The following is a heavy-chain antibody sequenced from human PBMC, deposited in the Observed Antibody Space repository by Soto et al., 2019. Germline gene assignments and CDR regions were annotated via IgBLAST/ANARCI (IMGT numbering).Heavy chain of an antibody. CDR2: INPSSGRT. CDR3: ARDHNFGFILYAMDV. V-gene: IGHV1-46*01. CDR1: GYTFTSYS. J-gene: IGHJ6*02. D-gene: IGHD2-15*01. Sequence: QVQLVQSGAEVKKPGASVRVSCKASGYTFTSYSMNWVRQAPGQGLEWMGIINPSSGRTSYAQNFQGRVTMTSDTSTSIVYMEMSSLKSEDTAVYYCARDHNFGFILYAMDVWGQGTTVTVSS.